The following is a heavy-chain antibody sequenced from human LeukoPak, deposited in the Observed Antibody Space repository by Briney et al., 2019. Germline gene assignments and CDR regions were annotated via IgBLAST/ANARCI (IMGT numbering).Heavy chain of an antibody. Sequence: ETLSLTCTVSGGSISSYYWSWIRQPPGKGLEWIGYIYYSGSTNYNPSLKSRVTISVDTSKNQFSLKLSSVTAADTAVYYCARVGRYGYNLEYFDYWGQGTLVTVSS. V-gene: IGHV4-59*01. J-gene: IGHJ4*02. CDR1: GGSISSYY. D-gene: IGHD5-24*01. CDR2: IYYSGST. CDR3: ARVGRYGYNLEYFDY.